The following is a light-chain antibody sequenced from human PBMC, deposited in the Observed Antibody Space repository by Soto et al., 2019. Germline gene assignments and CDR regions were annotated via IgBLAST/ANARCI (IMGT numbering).Light chain of an antibody. Sequence: QSVLTQSPSASASLGASVTLTCTLSSGHSNYAIAWHQQQPEKGPRYLMNLNSDGSHTKGDGIPDRFSGSSSGAERYLTISSLQSEDEADYYCQTWASGIRVFGGGTKLPVL. CDR3: QTWASGIRV. CDR1: SGHSNYA. J-gene: IGLJ3*02. CDR2: LNSDGSH. V-gene: IGLV4-69*01.